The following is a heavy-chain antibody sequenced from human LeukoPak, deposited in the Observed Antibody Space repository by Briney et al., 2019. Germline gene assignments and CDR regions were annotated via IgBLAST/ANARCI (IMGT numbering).Heavy chain of an antibody. D-gene: IGHD4-17*01. J-gene: IGHJ4*02. CDR3: ARGAYGERSNYFDY. CDR1: GFTVSSNY. V-gene: IGHV3-53*04. CDR2: IYSGGST. Sequence: GGSLRPSCAASGFTVSSNYMSWVRQAPGKGLEWASVIYSGGSTYYADSVKGRFTISRHNSKNTLYLQMNSLRAEDTAVYYCARGAYGERSNYFDYWGQGTLVTVSS.